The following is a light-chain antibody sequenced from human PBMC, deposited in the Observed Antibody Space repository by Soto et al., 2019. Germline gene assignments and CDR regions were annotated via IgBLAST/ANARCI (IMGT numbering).Light chain of an antibody. CDR2: AAS. Sequence: EIVMTHSPATLSMSPGERATLSCRPSHDVTTYLAWYQQKSGQAPRLLIYAASTRATGIPARFSGSGSGTEFSLTISSLQSEDFAVYYCQQYNNWPPLTFGGGTKVDIK. V-gene: IGKV3-15*01. CDR3: QQYNNWPPLT. J-gene: IGKJ4*01. CDR1: HDVTTY.